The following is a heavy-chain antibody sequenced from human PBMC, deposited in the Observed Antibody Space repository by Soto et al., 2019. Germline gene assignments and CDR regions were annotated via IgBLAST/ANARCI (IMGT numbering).Heavy chain of an antibody. CDR3: ARDGGDYVSHWFDP. CDR1: GGSFSGYY. J-gene: IGHJ5*02. CDR2: INHSGST. V-gene: IGHV4-34*01. D-gene: IGHD4-17*01. Sequence: PSETLSLTCAVYGGSFSGYYWSWIRQPPGKGLEWIGEINHSGSTNYNPSLKSRVTISVDTSKNQFSLKLSSVTAADTAVYYCARDGGDYVSHWFDPWGQGTLVTVSS.